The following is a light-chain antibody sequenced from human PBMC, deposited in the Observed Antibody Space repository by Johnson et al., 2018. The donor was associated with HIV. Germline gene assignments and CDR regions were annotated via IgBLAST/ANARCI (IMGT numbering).Light chain of an antibody. J-gene: IGLJ1*01. CDR3: GTWDTSLSVYV. Sequence: QSVLTQPPSVSATPGQKVTISCSGSSSNIENNYVSWYQQLPETASKLLIYDNHKRPSGIPDRFSGSKSGKSVTLAITGLQTGDEADYYCGTWDTSLSVYVFGTGTKVTVL. CDR1: SSNIENNY. CDR2: DNH. V-gene: IGLV1-51*01.